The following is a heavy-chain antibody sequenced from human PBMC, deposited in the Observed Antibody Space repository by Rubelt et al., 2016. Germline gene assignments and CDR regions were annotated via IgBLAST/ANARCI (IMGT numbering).Heavy chain of an antibody. D-gene: IGHD6-25*01. J-gene: IGHJ4*02. CDR2: IKQDGSEK. V-gene: IGHV3-7*03. Sequence: VRQAPGKGLEWVANIKQDGSEKYYVDSVKGRFTISRDNAKNSLYLQMNSLRAEDTAVYYCAKSRAAADPFNYWGQGTLVTVSS. CDR3: AKSRAAADPFNY.